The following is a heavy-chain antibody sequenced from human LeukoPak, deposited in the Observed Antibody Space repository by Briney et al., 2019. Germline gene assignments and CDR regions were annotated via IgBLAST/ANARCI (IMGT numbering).Heavy chain of an antibody. J-gene: IGHJ4*02. D-gene: IGHD3-22*01. Sequence: SETLSLTCTVSGGSISSYYWRWMRQPARKALEGIGRIYTSESTNYNPPLKSRVPMSVDTSKNQFSMKLSSVTAADTAVYYCARDRYYYDSSGYRLLDYWGQGTLVTVSS. CDR3: ARDRYYYDSSGYRLLDY. CDR2: IYTSEST. V-gene: IGHV4-4*07. CDR1: GGSISSYY.